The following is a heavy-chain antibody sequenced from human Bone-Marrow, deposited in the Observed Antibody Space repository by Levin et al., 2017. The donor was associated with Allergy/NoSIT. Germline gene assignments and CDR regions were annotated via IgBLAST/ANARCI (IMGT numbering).Heavy chain of an antibody. V-gene: IGHV4-4*07. CDR2: VYASGST. J-gene: IGHJ6*02. Sequence: PSETLSLTCTVSGGSISGSFWSWIRQPAGKGLEWIGRVYASGSTDYNPSLKSRVTMSVDTSKNKFSHNLYSVTAADTAVYYCSRGRNYLGMDVWGQGTTVTVSS. CDR3: SRGRNYLGMDV. CDR1: GGSISGSF.